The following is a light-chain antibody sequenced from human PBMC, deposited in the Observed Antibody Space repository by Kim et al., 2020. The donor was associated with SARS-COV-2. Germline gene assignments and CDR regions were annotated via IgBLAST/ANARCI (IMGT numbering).Light chain of an antibody. V-gene: IGLV2-8*01. Sequence: GQSCTISCTGTNGDIGRYNYVSWYQNHPGRAPKLMIDDVSRRPSGVPDRFSGSKSGNTASLTVSGLQAEDEADYYCSSYTGSNTLIFGGGTQLTVL. CDR3: SSYTGSNTLI. J-gene: IGLJ2*01. CDR2: DVS. CDR1: NGDIGRYNY.